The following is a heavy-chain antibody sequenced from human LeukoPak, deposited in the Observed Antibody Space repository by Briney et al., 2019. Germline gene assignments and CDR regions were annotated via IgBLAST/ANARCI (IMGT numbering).Heavy chain of an antibody. J-gene: IGHJ4*02. V-gene: IGHV4-59*08. D-gene: IGHD3-22*01. CDR2: TYVSGST. Sequence: SETLSLTCTVSGGSVSSHYWYWIRQPPGKGLEWIGYTYVSGSTNYNPSLKSRVTISGDTSKNHLSLKLTSVTAADTAMYYCVYDSSGYYYNFDYWGQGILVTVSS. CDR3: VYDSSGYYYNFDY. CDR1: GGSVSSHY.